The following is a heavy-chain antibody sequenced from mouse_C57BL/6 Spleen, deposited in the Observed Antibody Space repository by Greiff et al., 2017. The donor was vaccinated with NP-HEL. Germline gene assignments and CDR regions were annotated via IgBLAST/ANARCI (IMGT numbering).Heavy chain of an antibody. Sequence: VQLQQSGAELVRPGASVTLSCKASGYTFTDYEMHWVKQTPVHGLEWIGAIDPETGGTAYNQTFKGQAILTADKSSSTAYMELRSLTSEDSAVYYCTRSPITTVVAPFAYWGQGTLVTVSA. V-gene: IGHV1-15*01. D-gene: IGHD1-1*01. CDR1: GYTFTDYE. CDR2: IDPETGGT. J-gene: IGHJ3*01. CDR3: TRSPITTVVAPFAY.